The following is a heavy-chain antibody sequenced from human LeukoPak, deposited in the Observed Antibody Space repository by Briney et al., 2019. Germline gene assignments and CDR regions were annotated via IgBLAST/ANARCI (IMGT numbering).Heavy chain of an antibody. D-gene: IGHD3-9*01. CDR2: IYTSGST. Sequence: SETLSLTCTVSGGSISSYYWSWIRQPAGKGLGWIGRIYTSGSTNYNPSLKSRVTMSVDTSKNQFSLKLSSVTAADTAVYYCARVFDGMDVWGQGTTVTVSS. CDR3: ARVFDGMDV. J-gene: IGHJ6*02. V-gene: IGHV4-4*07. CDR1: GGSISSYY.